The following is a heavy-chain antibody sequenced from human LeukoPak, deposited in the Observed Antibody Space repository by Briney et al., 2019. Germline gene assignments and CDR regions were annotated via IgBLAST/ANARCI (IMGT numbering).Heavy chain of an antibody. CDR3: ARHLGYCSSTSCYGWFEP. CDR1: GGSISSYY. D-gene: IGHD2-2*01. V-gene: IGHV4-59*08. Sequence: SETLSLTCTVSGGSISSYYWSWIRQPPGKGLEWIGYIYYSGSTNYNPSLKSRVTISVDTSKNQFSLKLSSVTAADTAVYYCARHLGYCSSTSCYGWFEPWGQGTLVTVSS. CDR2: IYYSGST. J-gene: IGHJ5*02.